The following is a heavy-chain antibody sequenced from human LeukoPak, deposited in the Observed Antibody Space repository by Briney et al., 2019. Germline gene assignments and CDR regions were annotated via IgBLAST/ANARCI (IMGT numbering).Heavy chain of an antibody. CDR3: ARGGSRVISSSDFDS. D-gene: IGHD6-6*01. CDR1: GVSFSSYY. Sequence: NASETLSLTCTVSGVSFSSYYWSWIRQPPGKGLEWIGYIYYTGSTNYNPSLKSRVTVSVDTSRNQFSLRLSSVTAADTAVYYCARGGSRVISSSDFDSWGQGTLVTVSS. CDR2: IYYTGST. J-gene: IGHJ4*02. V-gene: IGHV4-59*01.